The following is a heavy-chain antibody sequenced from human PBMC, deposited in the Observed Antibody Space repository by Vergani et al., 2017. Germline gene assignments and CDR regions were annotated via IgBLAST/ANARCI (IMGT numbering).Heavy chain of an antibody. V-gene: IGHV3-30*18. J-gene: IGHJ2*01. Sequence: VQLLESGGDLVQPGGSLRLSCTASGFTFSSYGMHWVRQAPGKGLEWVAVISYDGSNKYYADSVKGRFTISRDNSKNTLYLQMNSLRAEDTAVYYCAKVASRYCSSTSCSQSYWYFDLWGRGTLVTVSS. CDR2: ISYDGSNK. CDR1: GFTFSSYG. CDR3: AKVASRYCSSTSCSQSYWYFDL. D-gene: IGHD2-2*01.